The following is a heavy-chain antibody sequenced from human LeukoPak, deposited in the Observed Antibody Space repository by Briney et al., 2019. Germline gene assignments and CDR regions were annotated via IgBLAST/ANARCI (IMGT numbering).Heavy chain of an antibody. CDR3: AHRRGDWNLDY. V-gene: IGHV2-5*02. J-gene: IGHJ4*02. CDR1: GFSLSTRGVG. CDR2: IYWDDDK. D-gene: IGHD3/OR15-3a*01. Sequence: SGRTLVKPTPTLTLTFSFSGFSLSTRGVGVGWIRQPPVKALGGIGIIYWDDDKRYNPSLKSRLSITKDTSKNQVVLTMTNMDPVDTATYYCAHRRGDWNLDYGGQGTLVTVSS.